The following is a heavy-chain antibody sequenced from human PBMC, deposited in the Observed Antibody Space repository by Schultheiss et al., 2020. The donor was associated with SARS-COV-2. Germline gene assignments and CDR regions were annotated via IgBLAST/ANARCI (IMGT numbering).Heavy chain of an antibody. J-gene: IGHJ6*03. Sequence: SETLSLTCTVSGGSISSGSYYWSWIRQPAGKGLEWIGRIYTSGSTNYNPSLKSRVTMSVDTSKNQFSLRLTSVTAADTAVYYCARGVRGGGSYLTHYYYYYMDVWGKGTTVTVSS. D-gene: IGHD1-26*01. CDR2: IYTSGST. CDR1: GGSISSGSYY. CDR3: ARGVRGGGSYLTHYYYYYMDV. V-gene: IGHV4-61*02.